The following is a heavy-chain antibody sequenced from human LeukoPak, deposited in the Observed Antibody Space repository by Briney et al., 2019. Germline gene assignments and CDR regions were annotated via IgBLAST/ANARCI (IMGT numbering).Heavy chain of an antibody. Sequence: ASVKVSCKASGGTFSSYAISWVRQAPGQGLEWMGGIIPIFGTANYTQKFQGRVTITADKSTSTAYMELSSLRSEDTAVYYCASCYGDYAGDAFDIWGQGTMVTVSS. V-gene: IGHV1-69*06. CDR3: ASCYGDYAGDAFDI. D-gene: IGHD4-17*01. CDR2: IIPIFGTA. J-gene: IGHJ3*02. CDR1: GGTFSSYA.